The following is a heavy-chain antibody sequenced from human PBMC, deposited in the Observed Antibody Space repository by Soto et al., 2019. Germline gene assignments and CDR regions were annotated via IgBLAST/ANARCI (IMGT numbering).Heavy chain of an antibody. V-gene: IGHV3-9*01. Sequence: EVQLVESGGGLVQPGRSLRLSCAAFGFTFEDSAMHWIRQTPGKGLEWVAGINWNSGSVGYADSVKGRFTISRDNANNSLFLHMGSLRAEDTALYYCAKGRGALAVVSHWFDPWGQGTLVTVSS. CDR2: INWNSGSV. J-gene: IGHJ5*02. D-gene: IGHD6-19*01. CDR3: AKGRGALAVVSHWFDP. CDR1: GFTFEDSA.